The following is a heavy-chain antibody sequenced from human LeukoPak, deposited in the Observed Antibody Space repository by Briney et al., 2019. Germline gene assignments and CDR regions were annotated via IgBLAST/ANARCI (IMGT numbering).Heavy chain of an antibody. Sequence: PSETLSLTCTVSGYSISSGYYWGWIRQPPGQGLEWIGSIYHSGSTYYNPSLKSRVTISVDTSKNQFSLKLSSVTAADTAVYYCARTYYYGSGSYYFLRDYYYYMDVWGKGTTVTVSS. D-gene: IGHD3-10*01. CDR1: GYSISSGYY. CDR2: IYHSGST. CDR3: ARTYYYGSGSYYFLRDYYYYMDV. V-gene: IGHV4-38-2*02. J-gene: IGHJ6*03.